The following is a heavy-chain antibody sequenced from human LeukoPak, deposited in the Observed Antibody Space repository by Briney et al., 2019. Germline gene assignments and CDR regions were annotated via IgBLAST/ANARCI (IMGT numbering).Heavy chain of an antibody. CDR3: ASIAAAEYAFDI. CDR1: GCSFTSYW. J-gene: IGHJ3*02. V-gene: IGHV5-51*01. D-gene: IGHD6-13*01. CDR2: ICPGDSDT. Sequence: GESLKISCKGPGCSFTSYWIGWVRQMPGKGLEWMGIICPGDSDTRYSPSFQGQVTISADKSISTAYLQWSSLKASDTAMYYCASIAAAEYAFDIWGQGTMVTVSS.